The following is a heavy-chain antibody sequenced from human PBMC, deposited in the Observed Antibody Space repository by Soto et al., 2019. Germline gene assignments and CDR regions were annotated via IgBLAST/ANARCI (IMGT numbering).Heavy chain of an antibody. Sequence: PGGSLRLSCAASGFTFSRYAMHWVRQAPGKGLEWVAFISYDGSNKYYADSVKGRFTISRDNSKNTLYLQMNSLRGEDTAVYYCTRRGYGMDVWGQGTTVTVSS. CDR1: GFTFSRYA. CDR3: TRRGYGMDV. J-gene: IGHJ6*02. CDR2: ISYDGSNK. V-gene: IGHV3-30-3*01.